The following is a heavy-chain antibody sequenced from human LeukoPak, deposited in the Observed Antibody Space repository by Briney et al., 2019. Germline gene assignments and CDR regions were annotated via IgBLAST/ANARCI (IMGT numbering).Heavy chain of an antibody. CDR1: GYTFTGYY. CDR3: AKVPPSITAAGNWLGP. V-gene: IGHV1-2*06. Sequence: GASVKVSCKASGYTFTGYYIHWVRQAPGQGLEWMGRINPNTGSTDYAQKFQGRVTMTRDTSITTAYMELSRLTSDDTAIYYCAKVPPSITAAGNWLGPWGQGALVTVSS. D-gene: IGHD6-13*01. CDR2: INPNTGST. J-gene: IGHJ5*02.